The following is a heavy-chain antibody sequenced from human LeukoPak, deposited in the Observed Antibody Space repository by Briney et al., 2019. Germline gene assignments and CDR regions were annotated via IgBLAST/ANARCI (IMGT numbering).Heavy chain of an antibody. J-gene: IGHJ4*02. Sequence: GASVKVSCKASGYTFTGYYMHWVRQAPGQGLEWMGWINPNSGGTNYAQKFQGRVTMTRDTSISTAYMELSRLRSDDTAVYYCARPRSIAVAGTGFDYWGQGTLVTVSS. CDR3: ARPRSIAVAGTGFDY. D-gene: IGHD6-13*01. V-gene: IGHV1-2*02. CDR1: GYTFTGYY. CDR2: INPNSGGT.